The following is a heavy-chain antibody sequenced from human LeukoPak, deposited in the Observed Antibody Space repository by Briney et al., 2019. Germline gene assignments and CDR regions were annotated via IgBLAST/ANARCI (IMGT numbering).Heavy chain of an antibody. CDR3: ARGDYDSSGYFAFDI. J-gene: IGHJ3*02. V-gene: IGHV1-46*01. D-gene: IGHD3-22*01. CDR2: INPSGGST. CDR1: GYTFTSYY. Sequence: ASVKVSCKASGYTFTSYYMHWVRQAPGQGLEWMGTINPSGGSTSYAQKFQGRVTMTRDMSTSTVYMELSSLRPEDTAVYYCARGDYDSSGYFAFDIWGQGTMVTVSS.